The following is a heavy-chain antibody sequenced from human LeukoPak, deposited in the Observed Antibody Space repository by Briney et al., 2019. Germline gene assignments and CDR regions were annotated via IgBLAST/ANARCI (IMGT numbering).Heavy chain of an antibody. CDR1: GFTLSGYN. V-gene: IGHV3-30-3*01. D-gene: IGHD1-26*01. J-gene: IGHJ4*02. Sequence: PGRSLRLSCAASGFTLSGYNMHWVRQAPGKGLEWLAIISHDGNTDYYADSVKGRFTISRDNSKDTVDLQMNSLRADDTAVYYCARDYSWAFDYWGQGTLVTVSS. CDR2: ISHDGNTD. CDR3: ARDYSWAFDY.